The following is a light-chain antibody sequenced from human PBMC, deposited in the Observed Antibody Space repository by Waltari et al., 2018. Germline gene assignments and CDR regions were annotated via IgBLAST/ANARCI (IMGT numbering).Light chain of an antibody. J-gene: IGLJ7*01. CDR3: QVRDSSTAV. CDR1: NIGGKS. Sequence: SYDLTQPLSVSVAPGQTATITCGGNNIGGKSVPWYQQKPGKAPVLVIYRYNDRPSGIPDRFSGSNSGNTATLTSSGAQPGDEADYYCQVRDSSTAVFGGGTHLTVL. V-gene: IGLV3-9*01. CDR2: RYN.